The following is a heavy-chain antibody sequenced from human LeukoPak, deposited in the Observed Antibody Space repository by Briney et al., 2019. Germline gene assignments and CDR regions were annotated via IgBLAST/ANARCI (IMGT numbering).Heavy chain of an antibody. J-gene: IGHJ6*02. CDR3: AREEICAGGTYCGGDCYSWYYGMDV. CDR1: GFTFNSYE. CDR2: ISNSGSTI. D-gene: IGHD2-21*02. V-gene: IGHV3-48*03. Sequence: PGGSLRLSCAASGFTFNSYEMNWVRQAPGKGLEWVSYISNSGSTIYYADSLMGRFTISTDNAKNSLYLQMNSLRAEDTAFYYCAREEICAGGTYCGGDCYSWYYGMDVWGQGTTVTVSS.